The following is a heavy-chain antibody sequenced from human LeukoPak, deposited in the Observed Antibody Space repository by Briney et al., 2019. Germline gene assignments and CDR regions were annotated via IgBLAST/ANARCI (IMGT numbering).Heavy chain of an antibody. CDR2: ISSSSSYI. Sequence: GGSLRLSCAASGFTVSSNYMSWVRQAPGKGLEWVSSISSSSSYIYYADSVKGRFTISRDNAKNSLYLQMNSLRAEDTAVYYCARGLPYYYDSSGYYYGWGQGTLVTVSS. V-gene: IGHV3-21*01. J-gene: IGHJ4*02. D-gene: IGHD3-22*01. CDR1: GFTVSSNY. CDR3: ARGLPYYYDSSGYYYG.